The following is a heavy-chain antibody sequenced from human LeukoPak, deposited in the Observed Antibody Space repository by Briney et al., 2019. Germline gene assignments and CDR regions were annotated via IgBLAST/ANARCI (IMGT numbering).Heavy chain of an antibody. J-gene: IGHJ5*02. Sequence: SETLSLTCTVSGDSISSSSSYWGWIRQPPGEGLEWIGSIYYSGSTYYNTSLKSRVTISVDTSKNQFSLRLNSVTAADTAVYYCARCELIAAAGIVWFDPWGQGTLVTVSS. CDR1: GDSISSSSSY. CDR2: IYYSGST. V-gene: IGHV4-39*07. CDR3: ARCELIAAAGIVWFDP. D-gene: IGHD6-13*01.